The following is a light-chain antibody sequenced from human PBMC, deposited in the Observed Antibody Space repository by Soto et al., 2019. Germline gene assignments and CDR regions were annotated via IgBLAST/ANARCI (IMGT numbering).Light chain of an antibody. CDR2: GAS. Sequence: EIVMTQSPATLSVSPGERATLSCRASQSVSSNLAWYQQKPGQAPRLLIYGASTRATGIPARFSGSGSGTEFTLTISSLQSEDFAVYYCQQYNKWPILWTFGQGTKVEIK. V-gene: IGKV3-15*01. J-gene: IGKJ1*01. CDR1: QSVSSN. CDR3: QQYNKWPILWT.